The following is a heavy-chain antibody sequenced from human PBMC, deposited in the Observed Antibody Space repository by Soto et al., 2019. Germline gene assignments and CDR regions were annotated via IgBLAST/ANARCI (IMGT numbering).Heavy chain of an antibody. J-gene: IGHJ4*02. Sequence: QLQLQESGSGLVKPSQTLSLTCAVSGGSIRSGGYSWSWIRQPPGKGLEWIGYIYHSGSTYYNPSLKRRVTISVDRSKNQFALKLSSVTAADTAVYYCARGVVCSGGSCPFDYWGQGTLVTVSS. V-gene: IGHV4-30-2*01. CDR3: ARGVVCSGGSCPFDY. CDR1: GGSIRSGGYS. D-gene: IGHD2-15*01. CDR2: IYHSGST.